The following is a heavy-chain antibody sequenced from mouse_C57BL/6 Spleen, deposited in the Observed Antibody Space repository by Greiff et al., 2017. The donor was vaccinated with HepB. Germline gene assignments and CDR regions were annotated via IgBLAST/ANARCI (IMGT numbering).Heavy chain of an antibody. V-gene: IGHV1-69*01. CDR1: GYTFTSYW. CDR2: IDPSDSYT. CDR3: ARSVYDYDGLMDY. Sequence: QVQLKQPGAELVMPGASVKLSCKASGYTFTSYWMHWVKQRPGQGLEWIGEIDPSDSYTNYNQKFKGKSTLTVDKSSSTAYMQLSSLTSEDSAVYYCARSVYDYDGLMDYWGQGTSVTVSS. D-gene: IGHD2-4*01. J-gene: IGHJ4*01.